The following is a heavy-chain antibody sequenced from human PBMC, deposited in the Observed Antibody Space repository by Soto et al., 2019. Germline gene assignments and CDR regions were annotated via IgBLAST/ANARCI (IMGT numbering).Heavy chain of an antibody. CDR3: ARDRGYCSGGSCYSGWFDP. J-gene: IGHJ5*02. D-gene: IGHD2-15*01. V-gene: IGHV1-18*04. Sequence: ASVKVSCRASGYTFPNYGITWVRQAPGQGLEWMGWISAYNGNTNYAQKLQGRVTMTTDTSTSTAYMELRSLRSDDTAVYYCARDRGYCSGGSCYSGWFDPWGQGTLVTVSS. CDR1: GYTFPNYG. CDR2: ISAYNGNT.